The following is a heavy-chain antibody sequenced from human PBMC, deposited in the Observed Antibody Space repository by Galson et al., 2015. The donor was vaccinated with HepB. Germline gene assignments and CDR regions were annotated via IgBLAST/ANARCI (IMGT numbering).Heavy chain of an antibody. D-gene: IGHD2-8*01. Sequence: SLRLSCAGSGFAFGDYAMSWFRQTSGKGLEWVGFIRSRTYGATTQYAASVQGRFTISRDDSKNIAYLHMNSLRTEDTAVYYCTRDEIGYCTTIACFMFDYWGQGTLVTVSS. CDR3: TRDEIGYCTTIACFMFDY. V-gene: IGHV3-49*03. CDR1: GFAFGDYA. CDR2: IRSRTYGATT. J-gene: IGHJ4*02.